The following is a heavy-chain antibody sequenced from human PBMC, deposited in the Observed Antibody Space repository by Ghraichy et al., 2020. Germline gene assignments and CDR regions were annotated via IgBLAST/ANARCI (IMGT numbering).Heavy chain of an antibody. D-gene: IGHD3-22*01. CDR3: AKFTLSGTANTWHAPHYFDD. V-gene: IGHV1-69*13. CDR2: VIPIFGTS. CDR1: GGTFTNYV. Sequence: SVKVSCKISGGTFTNYVFSWVRQAPAQGLEWMGGVIPIFGTSHYAQQFQGRVTITADESTSTVYMDLSSLTSEDTAVYFCAKFTLSGTANTWHAPHYFDDWGQGTLVTVSA. J-gene: IGHJ4*02.